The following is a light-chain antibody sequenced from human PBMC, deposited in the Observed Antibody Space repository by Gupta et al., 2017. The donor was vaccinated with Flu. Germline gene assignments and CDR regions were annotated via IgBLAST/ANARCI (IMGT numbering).Light chain of an antibody. V-gene: IGKV1-39*01. CDR3: LHTYTTPYS. CDR1: QRIGSY. CDR2: ATS. J-gene: IGKJ2*01. Sequence: DIQMTQSPSSLTASVGDRVTIACRASQRIGSYLNWFQQKPGKAPKLLIYATSSLQSGVPSRFSGSGSGTDFTLTISRLQPEDFASYYCLHTYTTPYSFGQGTKLEI.